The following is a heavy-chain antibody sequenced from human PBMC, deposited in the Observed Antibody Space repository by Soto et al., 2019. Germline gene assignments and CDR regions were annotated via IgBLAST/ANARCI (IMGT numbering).Heavy chain of an antibody. CDR1: GGSISGYY. J-gene: IGHJ4*01. CDR3: AAGGGLPRYY. Sequence: SETLSLTCTVSGGSISGYYWSWIRQPPGKGLEWIGYIYHSGSTYYNPSLKSRVTISVDRSKNQFSLKLSSVTAADTAVYYCAAGGGLPRYYWGHGTLVTVSS. D-gene: IGHD5-12*01. V-gene: IGHV4-59*04. CDR2: IYHSGST.